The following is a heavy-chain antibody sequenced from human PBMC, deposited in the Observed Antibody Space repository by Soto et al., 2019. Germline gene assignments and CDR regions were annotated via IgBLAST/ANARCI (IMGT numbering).Heavy chain of an antibody. J-gene: IGHJ4*02. CDR2: IIPIFSTP. CDR3: ARGLIYDSSGYYFDY. CDR1: GGTFGSYA. V-gene: IGHV1-69*13. D-gene: IGHD3-22*01. Sequence: SVKVSCKTSGGTFGSYAISWVRQAPGQGLEWMGGIIPIFSTPNYAQKFQGRVTITADESTSTVYMELSSLKSEDTAVYYCARGLIYDSSGYYFDYWGQGTLVTVSS.